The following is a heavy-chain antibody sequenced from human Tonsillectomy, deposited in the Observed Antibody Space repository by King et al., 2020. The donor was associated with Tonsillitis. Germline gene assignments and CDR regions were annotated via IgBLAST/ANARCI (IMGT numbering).Heavy chain of an antibody. V-gene: IGHV3-13*01. D-gene: IGHD2-21*02. CDR2: IGTAGDT. Sequence: VQLVESGGGFVQPGGSLRLSCAASGFTFSNYDIHWVRQGTGKGLEWVSAIGTAGDTYYSGSVKGRFTISRENARSSVYLQMNSLRGGDSAVYYCARAAFCGGDCYRFEYWGQGTLVTVSS. CDR3: ARAAFCGGDCYRFEY. J-gene: IGHJ4*02. CDR1: GFTFSNYD.